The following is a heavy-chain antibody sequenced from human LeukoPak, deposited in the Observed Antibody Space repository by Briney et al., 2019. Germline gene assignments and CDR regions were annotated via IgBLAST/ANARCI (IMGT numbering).Heavy chain of an antibody. CDR3: ARGAWLGKPQRVDY. CDR2: ISGSGGST. J-gene: IGHJ4*02. V-gene: IGHV3-23*01. Sequence: GGSLRLSCAASGFTFSSYAMSWVRQAPGKGLEWVSVISGSGGSTYYADSVKGRFTISRDNSKNTLYLQMNSLRAEDTAVYYCARGAWLGKPQRVDYWGQGTLVTVSS. D-gene: IGHD3-9*01. CDR1: GFTFSSYA.